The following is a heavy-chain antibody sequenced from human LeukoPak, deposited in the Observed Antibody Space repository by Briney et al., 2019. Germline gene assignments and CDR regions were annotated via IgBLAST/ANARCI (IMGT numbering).Heavy chain of an antibody. CDR1: GFTFDDYA. J-gene: IGHJ4*02. V-gene: IGHV3-9*01. D-gene: IGHD1-26*01. CDR2: ISWNSGSI. Sequence: GRSLRLSCAASGFTFDDYAMHWVRQAPGKGLEWVSGISWNSGSIGYADSVKGRFTISRDNAKNSLYLHMNSLRAEDTALYYCAKSQWELLGGVDYWGQGTLVTVSS. CDR3: AKSQWELLGGVDY.